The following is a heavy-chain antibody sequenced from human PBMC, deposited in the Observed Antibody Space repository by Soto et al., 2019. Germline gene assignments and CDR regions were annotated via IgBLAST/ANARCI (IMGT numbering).Heavy chain of an antibody. Sequence: GGSLRLSCAASGFTFSSYAMSWVRQAPGKGLEWVSAISGSGGSTYYADSVKGRFTVSRDNSKNTLYLQMNSLRAEDTAVYYCATVGREYNWFDPWGEGTVVTVS. J-gene: IGHJ5*02. CDR3: ATVGREYNWFDP. D-gene: IGHD3-10*01. V-gene: IGHV3-23*01. CDR1: GFTFSSYA. CDR2: ISGSGGST.